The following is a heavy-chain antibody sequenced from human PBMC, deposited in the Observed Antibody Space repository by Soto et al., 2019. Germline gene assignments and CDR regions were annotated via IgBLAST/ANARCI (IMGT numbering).Heavy chain of an antibody. CDR3: ARVPAYYYGSGSPIFDY. J-gene: IGHJ4*02. CDR1: GYTFTSYG. CDR2: IIPILGIA. D-gene: IGHD3-10*01. V-gene: IGHV1-69*04. Sequence: GASVKVSCKASGYTFTSYGISWVRQAPGQGLEWMGRIIPILGIANYAQKFQGRVTITADKSTSTAYMELSSLRSEDTAVYYFARVPAYYYGSGSPIFDYWGQGTLVTVSS.